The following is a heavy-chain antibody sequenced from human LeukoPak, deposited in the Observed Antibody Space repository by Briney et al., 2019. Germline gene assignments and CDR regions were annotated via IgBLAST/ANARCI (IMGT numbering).Heavy chain of an antibody. CDR3: ARVSSGWGYYYYYYYMDV. CDR2: INHSRST. V-gene: IGHV4-34*01. Sequence: SETLSLTCAVYGGSFSGYYWSWIRQPPGKGLEWIGEINHSRSTNYNPSLKSRVTISVDTSKNQFSLKLSSVTAADTAVYYCARVSSGWGYYYYYYYMDVWGKGTTVTVSS. D-gene: IGHD6-19*01. CDR1: GGSFSGYY. J-gene: IGHJ6*03.